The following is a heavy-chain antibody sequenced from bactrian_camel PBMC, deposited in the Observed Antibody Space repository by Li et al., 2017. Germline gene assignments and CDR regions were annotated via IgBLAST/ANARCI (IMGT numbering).Heavy chain of an antibody. Sequence: DVQLVESGGALVQPGGSLTLSCAASGFSLSSAYMSWVRQSPGKEREGVASIDSDGSTMYADSVKGRFTLSHAGRTLFLQMNALKPEDTAVYYCAADTTCRVGCMRLADAADWPIWGQGTQVTV. D-gene: IGHD3*01. V-gene: IGHV3S67*01. CDR2: IDSDGST. J-gene: IGHJ4*01. CDR3: AADTTCRVGCMRLADAADWPI. CDR1: GFSLSSAY.